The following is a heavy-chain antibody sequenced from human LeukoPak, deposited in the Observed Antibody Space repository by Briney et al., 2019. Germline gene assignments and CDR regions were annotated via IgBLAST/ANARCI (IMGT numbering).Heavy chain of an antibody. Sequence: SETLSLTCTVSGYSISSGYYWGWIRQPPGKGLEWIGSIYHSGSTYYNPSLKSRVTISVDTSKNQFSLKLSSVTAADTAVYYCARGRGSSWYYFDSWGQGTLVTVSS. J-gene: IGHJ4*02. CDR1: GYSISSGYY. CDR2: IYHSGST. V-gene: IGHV4-38-2*02. D-gene: IGHD6-13*01. CDR3: ARGRGSSWYYFDS.